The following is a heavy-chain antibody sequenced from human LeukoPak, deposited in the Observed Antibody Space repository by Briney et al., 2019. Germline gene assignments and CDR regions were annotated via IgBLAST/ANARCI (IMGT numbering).Heavy chain of an antibody. J-gene: IGHJ4*02. CDR2: ISWDGRNE. CDR3: AKVGETVIYFFDF. D-gene: IGHD3-10*01. V-gene: IGHV3-30*18. CDR1: GFTFSSYG. Sequence: GGSLRLSCAASGFTFSSYGMHWVRQAPGKGLEWVAVISWDGRNEYYADSVKGRFTISRDNSKNTLYLHMNSLRVEDTAVYYCAKVGETVIYFFDFWGQGTLVTVSS.